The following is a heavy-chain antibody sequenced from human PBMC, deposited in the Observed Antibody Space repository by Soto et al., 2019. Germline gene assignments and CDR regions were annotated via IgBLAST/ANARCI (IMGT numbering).Heavy chain of an antibody. CDR2: IIPSLGIA. V-gene: IGHV1-69*08. D-gene: IGHD2-2*01. Sequence: QVQLVQSGAEVKKPGSSVKVSCKASGGTFSSYTISWVRQAPGQGLEWMGRIIPSLGIANYAQKFQGRLTITADKSTSTAYMEMSSLGLEDTAVYYCARDGGGVVVPAADWYFDLWGRGTLVTVSS. CDR3: ARDGGGVVVPAADWYFDL. CDR1: GGTFSSYT. J-gene: IGHJ2*01.